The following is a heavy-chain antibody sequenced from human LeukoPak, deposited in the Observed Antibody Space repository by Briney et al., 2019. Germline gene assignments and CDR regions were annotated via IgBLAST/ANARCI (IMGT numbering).Heavy chain of an antibody. CDR1: GGSISSGSYY. CDR2: IYTSGST. J-gene: IGHJ4*02. V-gene: IGHV4-61*02. D-gene: IGHD5-18*01. Sequence: SETLSLTCTVSGGSISSGSYYWSWIRQPAGKGLEWIGRIYTSGSTNYNPSLKSRVTISVDTSKNQFSLKLSSVTAADTAVYYCARGNTAMVLYYFDYWGQGTLATVSS. CDR3: ARGNTAMVLYYFDY.